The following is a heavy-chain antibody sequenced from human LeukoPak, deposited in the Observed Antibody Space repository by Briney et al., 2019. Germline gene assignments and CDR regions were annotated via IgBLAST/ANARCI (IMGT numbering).Heavy chain of an antibody. J-gene: IGHJ4*02. V-gene: IGHV6-1*01. CDR1: GDSVSGNSAA. CDR2: TYYRSKWYN. D-gene: IGHD6-19*01. CDR3: ARGRSWPLDY. Sequence: SQTLSLTCAISGDSVSGNSAAWNWIRQSPSSGLEWLGRTYYRSKWYNDYAVSLKSRITIDPDTSKNQFSLQLNSVTPEDTAVYFCARGRSWPLDYWGQGTLVTVSS.